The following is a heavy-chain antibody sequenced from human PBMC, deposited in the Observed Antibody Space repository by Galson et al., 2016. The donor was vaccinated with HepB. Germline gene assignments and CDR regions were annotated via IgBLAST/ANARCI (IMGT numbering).Heavy chain of an antibody. V-gene: IGHV6-1*01. D-gene: IGHD1/OR15-1a*01. J-gene: IGHJ4*02. CDR1: GDSVSSNSAT. CDR2: TYSRSKWYN. CDR3: TRGNSQTKSFDY. Sequence: CAISGDSVSSNSATWNWIRQSPSRGLEWLERTYSRSKWYNEYAVSVKGRVTINPDTSKNQFSLQLNSVTPEDAALYYCTRGNSQTKSFDYWGQGALVTVSS.